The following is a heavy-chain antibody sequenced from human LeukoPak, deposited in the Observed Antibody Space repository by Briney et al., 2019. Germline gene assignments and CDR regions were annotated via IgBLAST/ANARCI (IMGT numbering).Heavy chain of an antibody. CDR1: GFTFSSYW. D-gene: IGHD6-19*01. J-gene: IGHJ4*02. CDR2: IHSHGSST. V-gene: IGHV3-74*01. CDR3: ASPQWLAF. Sequence: QPGGSLRLSCAASGFTFSSYWMHWVRQAPGKGLVWVSHIHSHGSSTSYADSVKGRFTISRDNAKNTLYLQMNGLRAEDTAIYYCASPQWLAFWGQGTLVTVSS.